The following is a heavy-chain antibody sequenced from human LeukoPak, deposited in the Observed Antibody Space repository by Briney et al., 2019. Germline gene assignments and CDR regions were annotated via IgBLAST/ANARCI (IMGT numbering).Heavy chain of an antibody. D-gene: IGHD6-19*01. CDR3: ARFPQMNIAVAGTKVRSWFDP. V-gene: IGHV1-18*01. CDR1: GYTFTSYG. Sequence: ASVKVPCKASGYTFTSYGISWVRQAPGQGLEWMGWINAYNGNTNYAQKLQDRVTMTTDTSTSTAYMELRSLRSDDTAVYYCARFPQMNIAVAGTKVRSWFDPWGQGTLVTVSS. CDR2: INAYNGNT. J-gene: IGHJ5*02.